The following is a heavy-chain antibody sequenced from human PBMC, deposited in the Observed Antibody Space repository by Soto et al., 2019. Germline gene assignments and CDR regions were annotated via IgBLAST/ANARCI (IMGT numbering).Heavy chain of an antibody. CDR1: GVSISSYY. CDR2: VYSSGTT. Sequence: PSETLSLTCTSSGVSISSYYWSWIRQPPGKGLEWIGYVYSSGTTNYNPSLKSRVTMSLDTSKNQFSLKLSSVTAADTTVYYCASLIHRLTTACYFDYWGQGTLVTVSS. V-gene: IGHV4-59*08. CDR3: ASLIHRLTTACYFDY. J-gene: IGHJ4*02. D-gene: IGHD3-22*01.